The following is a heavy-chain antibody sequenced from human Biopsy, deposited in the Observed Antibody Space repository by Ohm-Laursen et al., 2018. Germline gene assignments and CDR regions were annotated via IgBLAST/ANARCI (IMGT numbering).Heavy chain of an antibody. Sequence: SETLSLTCTVSGGPFGINSHYWIWIRQPPGKGLEWIASIYYGGTTHYNASLQGRVTISADQPKNQFSLRPTSVTAADTAVYYCSKRDLSGTSPVWGQGTTVTVSS. V-gene: IGHV4-39*01. D-gene: IGHD1-26*01. CDR3: SKRDLSGTSPV. CDR1: GGPFGINSHY. J-gene: IGHJ6*02. CDR2: IYYGGTT.